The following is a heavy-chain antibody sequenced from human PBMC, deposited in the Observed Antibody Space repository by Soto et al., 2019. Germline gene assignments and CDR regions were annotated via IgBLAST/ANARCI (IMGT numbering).Heavy chain of an antibody. Sequence: GGSLRLSCSASGFIFSSYAIRWVRQAPGEGLEYVSAIIGIGSAGYDADSVKGRLTMSRGNSKNTLYLQMNRPSPEGPAVYYCAKNSEVTIRVGYDYWGQGTRVTLSS. V-gene: IGHV3-23*01. CDR2: IIGIGSAG. CDR3: AKNSEVTIRVGYDY. D-gene: IGHD5-18*01. CDR1: GFIFSSYA. J-gene: IGHJ4*02.